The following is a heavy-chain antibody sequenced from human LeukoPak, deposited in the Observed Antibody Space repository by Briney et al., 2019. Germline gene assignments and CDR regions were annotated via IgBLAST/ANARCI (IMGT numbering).Heavy chain of an antibody. CDR1: GGSISSGGYY. CDR3: ARDSSGYSRFDP. Sequence: SETLSLTCTVSGGSISSGGYYWSWIRQHPGKGLEWIGYIYYTGSTYYNPSLKSRATISVDTSKNQFSVKLSSVTAADRAVYSCARDSSGYSRFDPWGQGTLVTVSS. V-gene: IGHV4-31*03. CDR2: IYYTGST. D-gene: IGHD3-22*01. J-gene: IGHJ5*02.